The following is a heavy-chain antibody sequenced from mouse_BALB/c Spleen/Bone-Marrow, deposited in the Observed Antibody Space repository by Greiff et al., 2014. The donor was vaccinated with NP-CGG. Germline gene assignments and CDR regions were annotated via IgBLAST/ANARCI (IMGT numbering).Heavy chain of an antibody. J-gene: IGHJ2*01. CDR2: ISNGGGST. V-gene: IGHV5-12*02. CDR3: ARLGDYSYFDY. CDR1: GFSFSDYY. D-gene: IGHD1-1*01. Sequence: EVQLQESGGGLVQPGGSLKLSCATSGFSFSDYYMYWIRQTPEKRLEWVAYISNGGGSTYYPDTVKGRFTISRDKAKNTLYLQMSRLKSEDTAMYYCARLGDYSYFDYWGQGTTLTVSS.